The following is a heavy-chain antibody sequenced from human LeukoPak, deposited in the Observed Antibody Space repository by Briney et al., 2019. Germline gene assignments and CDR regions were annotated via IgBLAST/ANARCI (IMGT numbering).Heavy chain of an antibody. CDR1: GGSISSYY. V-gene: IGHV4-59*12. D-gene: IGHD1-26*01. CDR3: ARDGWWDLPIF. CDR2: IYYSGST. Sequence: SETLSLTCTVSGGSISSYYWSWIRQPPGKGLEWIGYIYYSGSTNYNPSLKSRVTISVDTSKNQFSLKLSSVTAADTAVYYCARDGWWDLPIFWGQGTLVTVSS. J-gene: IGHJ4*02.